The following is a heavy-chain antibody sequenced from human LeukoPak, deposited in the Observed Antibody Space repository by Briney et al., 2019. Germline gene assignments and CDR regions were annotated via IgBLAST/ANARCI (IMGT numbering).Heavy chain of an antibody. V-gene: IGHV4-34*01. Sequence: PSETLSLTPAVYGGSFSGYYWSWIRQPPGTELEGIGEINHSGSTNYHPSLKRRVTISVDTSKNQFSLKLSAVTAADTAVYYCASLRAYLPRDSLGTYYFDYWGQGTLVTVSS. D-gene: IGHD2-21*01. CDR1: GGSFSGYY. CDR3: ASLRAYLPRDSLGTYYFDY. J-gene: IGHJ4*02. CDR2: INHSGST.